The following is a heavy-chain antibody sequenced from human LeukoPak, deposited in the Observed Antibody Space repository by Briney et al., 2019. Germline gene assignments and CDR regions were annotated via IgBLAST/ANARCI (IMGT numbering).Heavy chain of an antibody. CDR3: TRDGIPTSHFYYYGMDV. J-gene: IGHJ6*02. CDR2: IRSKAYGGTT. D-gene: IGHD5-12*01. CDR1: GFTFGDYA. V-gene: IGHV3-49*03. Sequence: GGSLRLSCTASGFTFGDYAMSWFRQAPGKGLEWVGFIRSKAYGGTTEYAASVKGRFTISRDDSKSIAYLQMNSLKTEDTAVYYCTRDGIPTSHFYYYGMDVWGQGTTVTVSS.